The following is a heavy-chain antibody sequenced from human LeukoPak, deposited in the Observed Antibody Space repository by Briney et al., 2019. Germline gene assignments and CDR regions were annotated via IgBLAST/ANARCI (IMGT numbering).Heavy chain of an antibody. CDR3: ARHDAVPVIRRGFDF. Sequence: KSSETLSLICSVSGGSVSGYYWSWIRQSPGKGLEWIGYIYSSGATLYSPSLKSRVTMSVDTSENQFSLKLNSVTAADTAVYYCARHDAVPVIRRGFDFWGQGTLVSVSS. D-gene: IGHD2-21*02. V-gene: IGHV4-59*08. CDR2: IYSSGAT. CDR1: GGSVSGYY. J-gene: IGHJ4*02.